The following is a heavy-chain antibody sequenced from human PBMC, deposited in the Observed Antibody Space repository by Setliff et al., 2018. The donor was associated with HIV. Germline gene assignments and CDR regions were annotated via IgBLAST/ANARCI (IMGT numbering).Heavy chain of an antibody. CDR3: ARVRLYNNALDY. J-gene: IGHJ4*02. D-gene: IGHD3-10*01. CDR2: IYSGGDT. CDR1: GFTFSSYA. V-gene: IGHV3-66*02. Sequence: GSLRLSCTASGFTFSSYAMSWVRQAPGKGLEWISTIYSGGDTYHADSVKGRVTLSRDNSKNTLYLQMDSLRPEDTAVYYRARVRLYNNALDYWGQGTLVTVSS.